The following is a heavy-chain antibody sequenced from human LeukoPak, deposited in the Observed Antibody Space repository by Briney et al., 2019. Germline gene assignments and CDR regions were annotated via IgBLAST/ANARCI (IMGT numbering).Heavy chain of an antibody. J-gene: IGHJ4*02. V-gene: IGHV3-48*04. CDR2: ISSSSSTI. Sequence: PGGSLRLSCAASGFTFSSYSMNWVRQAPGKGLEWVSYISSSSSTIYYADSVKGRFTISRDNAKNSLYLQMNSLRAEDTALYHCAKAPYGSGSYPYDYWGQGTLVTVSS. D-gene: IGHD3-10*01. CDR1: GFTFSSYS. CDR3: AKAPYGSGSYPYDY.